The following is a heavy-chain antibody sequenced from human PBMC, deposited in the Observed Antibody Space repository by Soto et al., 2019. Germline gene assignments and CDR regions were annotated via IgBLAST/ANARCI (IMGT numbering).Heavy chain of an antibody. CDR2: IYQSVTT. Sequence: QLQLQESGSGLVKPSQTLSLTCAVSGGSISSGGYSWSWIRQPPGKGLEWIGYIYQSVTTYYNPTLKGRVTISVDRSKNQFSLSLSSVTAADTAVYYCARGIGMEGATARWSNWFDPWGQGILVTVSS. V-gene: IGHV4-30-2*01. CDR1: GGSISSGGYS. D-gene: IGHD1-26*01. CDR3: ARGIGMEGATARWSNWFDP. J-gene: IGHJ5*02.